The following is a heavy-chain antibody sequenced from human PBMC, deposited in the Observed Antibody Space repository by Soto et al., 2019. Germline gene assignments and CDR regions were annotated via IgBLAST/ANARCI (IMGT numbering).Heavy chain of an antibody. CDR2: ISYDGNIK. CDR3: ARAGYCSGGRCYSPYYYYYGMDV. D-gene: IGHD2-15*01. V-gene: IGHV3-30-3*01. J-gene: IGHJ6*02. Sequence: GGSLRLSCAASGFTFSSYAMHWVRQAPGKELECVAVISYDGNIKRYADSVKGRFTISRDNSENTLYLQMNSLSPEDTAVYYCARAGYCSGGRCYSPYYYYYGMDVWGQGTTVTVSS. CDR1: GFTFSSYA.